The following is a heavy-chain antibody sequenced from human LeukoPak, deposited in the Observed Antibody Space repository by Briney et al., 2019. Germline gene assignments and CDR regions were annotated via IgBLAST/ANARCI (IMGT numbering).Heavy chain of an antibody. J-gene: IGHJ4*02. D-gene: IGHD5-12*01. CDR2: IIPILGIA. CDR1: GGTFSSYA. V-gene: IGHV1-69*04. Sequence: SVTVSCKSSGGTFSSYAISWVRQAPGQGLEWMGRIIPILGIANYAQKFQGRVTITADKSTSTAYMELSSLRSEDTAVYYCASMDSGYDYWGQGTLVTVSS. CDR3: ASMDSGYDY.